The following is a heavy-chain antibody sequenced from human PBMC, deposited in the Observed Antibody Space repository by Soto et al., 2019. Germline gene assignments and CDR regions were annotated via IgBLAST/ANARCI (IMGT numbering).Heavy chain of an antibody. J-gene: IGHJ6*02. V-gene: IGHV1-69*01. D-gene: IGHD4-4*01. CDR3: ATSGDFHDDDYSRDYYGMDV. CDR1: GGTFISYA. Sequence: QVQLVQSGAEVKSPGSSVTVSCKASGGTFISYAINWVRQAPGQAPEWMGGIIPIFGTPNYEQTFQGSVTITADESTTTAYRQLSSLTSDDTAVSYCATSGDFHDDDYSRDYYGMDVWGQGTTDIFAS. CDR2: IIPIFGTP.